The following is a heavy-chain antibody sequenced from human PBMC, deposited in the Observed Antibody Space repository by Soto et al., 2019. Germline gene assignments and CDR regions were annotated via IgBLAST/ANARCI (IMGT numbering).Heavy chain of an antibody. V-gene: IGHV1-18*04. Sequence: QVQLVQSGAEVKEPGASVTVSCKASGYTFKSYDVMWVRKAPGQVLEWMGWISGHNGKADYAENFQCRVIMTTDTSTATAYMDLRGLRSDDTAVYYCARKGYIGNFAMDVWGQGTTVTVSS. D-gene: IGHD5-12*01. CDR1: GYTFKSYD. CDR3: ARKGYIGNFAMDV. CDR2: ISGHNGKA. J-gene: IGHJ6*02.